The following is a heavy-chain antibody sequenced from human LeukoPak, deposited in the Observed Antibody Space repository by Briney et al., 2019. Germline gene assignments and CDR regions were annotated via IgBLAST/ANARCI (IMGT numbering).Heavy chain of an antibody. CDR3: ARTTTVTNFEYYFDY. CDR2: ISSSSSYT. Sequence: GGSLRLSCAASGFTFSDYHMSWIRQAPGKGLEWVSYISSSSSYTNYADSVKGRFTISRDNAKNSLYLQMNSLGAEDTAVYYCARTTTVTNFEYYFDYWGQGTLVTVSS. J-gene: IGHJ4*02. D-gene: IGHD4-17*01. V-gene: IGHV3-11*06. CDR1: GFTFSDYH.